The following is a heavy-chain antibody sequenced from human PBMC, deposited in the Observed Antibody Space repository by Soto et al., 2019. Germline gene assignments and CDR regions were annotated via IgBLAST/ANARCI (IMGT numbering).Heavy chain of an antibody. CDR3: ARGKYYFYCSGLGRGLGAFYF. D-gene: IGHD3-22*01. J-gene: IGHJ3*01. CDR2: IIPIFGTA. CDR1: GRTFSSDG. Sequence: SVKASCKASGRTFSSDGNGRLRQAPGQRLEWMGGIIPIFGTANYAQKFQGRATITADESTSTAYMELSSRRSEDTAVYYCARGKYYFYCSGLGRGLGAFYFCGQGTLVT. V-gene: IGHV1-69*13.